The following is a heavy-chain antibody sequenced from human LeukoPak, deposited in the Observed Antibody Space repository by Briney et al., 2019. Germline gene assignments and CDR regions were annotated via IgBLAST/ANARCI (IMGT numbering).Heavy chain of an antibody. V-gene: IGHV1-18*01. J-gene: IGHJ5*02. D-gene: IGHD6-19*01. CDR3: AREGGSSGWSGWFDP. Sequence: ASVKVSCKASGYTFTSYGISWVRQAPGQGLEWMGWISAYNGITNYAQKLQGRVTMTTDTSTSTAYMELRSLRSDDTAVYYCAREGGSSGWSGWFDPWGQGTLVTVSS. CDR1: GYTFTSYG. CDR2: ISAYNGIT.